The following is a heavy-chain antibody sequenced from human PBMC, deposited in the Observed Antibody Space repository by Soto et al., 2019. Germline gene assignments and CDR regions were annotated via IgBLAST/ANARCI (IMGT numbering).Heavy chain of an antibody. CDR3: ARELNPSSQPGGMDV. CDR1: GFAFRTYA. D-gene: IGHD3-10*01. Sequence: GGSLRLSCAASGFAFRTYAMHWVRQAPGKGLEWVSYVTSSSSLINYADPVKGRFTISRDNAKNSLYLQMNSMRAEDTAVYFCARELNPSSQPGGMDVWGQGTTVTVSS. J-gene: IGHJ6*02. CDR2: VTSSSSLI. V-gene: IGHV3-21*06.